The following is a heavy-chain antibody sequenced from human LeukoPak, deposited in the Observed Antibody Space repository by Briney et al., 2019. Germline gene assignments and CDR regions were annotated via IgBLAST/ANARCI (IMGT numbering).Heavy chain of an antibody. J-gene: IGHJ4*02. CDR2: IKQDGSEK. CDR3: AGSESYYNPAFDY. Sequence: TGGSLRLSCAASGFTFSSYWMSWVRQAPGKGLEWVANIKQDGSEKYYVDSVKGRFTISRDNAKNSLYLQMNSLRAEDTAVYYCAGSESYYNPAFDYWGQGTLVTVSS. V-gene: IGHV3-7*03. D-gene: IGHD3-10*01. CDR1: GFTFSSYW.